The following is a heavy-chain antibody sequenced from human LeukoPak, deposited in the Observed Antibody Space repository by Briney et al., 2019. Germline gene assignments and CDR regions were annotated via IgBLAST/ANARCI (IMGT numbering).Heavy chain of an antibody. V-gene: IGHV4-59*08. Sequence: SETLTLTCTVSGGSISSYYWSWIRQPPGKGLEWIGYIYYSGSTNYNPSLKSRVTISVDTSKNQFSLKLSSVTAADTAVYYCARHRSDSSGWRYYYYGMDVWGQGTTVTVSS. J-gene: IGHJ6*02. CDR1: GGSISSYY. CDR3: ARHRSDSSGWRYYYYGMDV. D-gene: IGHD6-19*01. CDR2: IYYSGST.